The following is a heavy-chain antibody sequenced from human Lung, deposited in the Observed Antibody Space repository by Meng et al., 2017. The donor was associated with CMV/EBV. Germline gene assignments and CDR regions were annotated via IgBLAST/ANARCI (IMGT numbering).Heavy chain of an antibody. V-gene: IGHV3-9*01. D-gene: IGHD6-19*01. J-gene: IGHJ3*02. CDR3: AKDIAWVAVAGSAFDI. CDR2: ISWNNGSI. Sequence: SLKISCAASGFTFDDYAMHWVRQATGKGLEWVSGISWNNGSIGYADSVKGRFTIYRDNAKNYLYLQMNSLRAEDTALYYCAKDIAWVAVAGSAFDIWGQGXMVTVSS. CDR1: GFTFDDYA.